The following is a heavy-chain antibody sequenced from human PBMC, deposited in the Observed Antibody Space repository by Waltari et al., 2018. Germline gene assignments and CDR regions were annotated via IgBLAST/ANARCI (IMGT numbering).Heavy chain of an antibody. V-gene: IGHV1-46*01. CDR3: ARGLGWYGAFDY. CDR1: GYTFASHY. D-gene: IGHD6-19*01. Sequence: QVQLVQSGAEGKKPGASVKVSCKAYGYTFASHYMHWVRQPPGQGLEWMGIINPSGGSTSYAQKFQGRVTMTRDTSTSTVYMELSSLRSEDTAVYYCARGLGWYGAFDYWGQGTLVTVSS. J-gene: IGHJ4*02. CDR2: INPSGGST.